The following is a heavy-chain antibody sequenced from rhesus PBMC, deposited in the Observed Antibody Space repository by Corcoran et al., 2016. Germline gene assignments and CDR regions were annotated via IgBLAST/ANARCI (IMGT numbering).Heavy chain of an antibody. CDR2: IDGNIAGT. D-gene: IGHD2-21*01. CDR1: GSSISSGYD. CDR3: ARHYEYCTGSGCYAGGLDA. V-gene: IGHV4-81*01. Sequence: QVQLQESGPGVVKPSETLSLTCAVSGSSISSGYDWSWIRQSPGKGLEWIGNIDGNIAGTNYNPARKSRGTISKDTSKNQVSLKLSSVTAADTAVDYCARHYEYCTGSGCYAGGLDAWGQGLVVTVSS. J-gene: IGHJ6*01.